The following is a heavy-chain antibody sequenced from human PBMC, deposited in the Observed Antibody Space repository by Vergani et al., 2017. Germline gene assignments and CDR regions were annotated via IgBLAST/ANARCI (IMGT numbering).Heavy chain of an antibody. D-gene: IGHD2-15*01. J-gene: IGHJ4*02. CDR3: ARYVGYCSGSSCYSHYFDY. V-gene: IGHV4-4*03. Sequence: QVQLQESGPGLVKPPGTLSLTCAVSGGSISSSNWWSWVRQPPGKGLEWIGEIYHSGSTNYNPSLKSRVTISVDKSKNQFSLKLISVTAADTAVYYCARYVGYCSGSSCYSHYFDYWGQGTLVTVSS. CDR2: IYHSGST. CDR1: GGSISSSNW.